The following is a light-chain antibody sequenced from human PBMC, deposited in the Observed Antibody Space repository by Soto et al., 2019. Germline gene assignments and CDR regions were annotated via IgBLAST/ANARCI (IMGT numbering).Light chain of an antibody. J-gene: IGKJ3*01. V-gene: IGKV1-27*01. CDR2: AAS. CDR3: QKYNSAPFT. Sequence: DIQMTQSPSSLSASVGDRVTITCRASQGINNYLAWYQQKPGQLPKLLIQAASTLLSGVPSRFSGSKSRTEFTLTISSLQPEDVATYYCQKYNSAPFTFGPGTKVAIK. CDR1: QGINNY.